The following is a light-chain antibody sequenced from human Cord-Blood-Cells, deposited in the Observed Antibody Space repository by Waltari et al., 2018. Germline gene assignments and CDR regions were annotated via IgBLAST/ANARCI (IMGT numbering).Light chain of an antibody. J-gene: IGKJ1*01. CDR3: QQYYSTPRT. V-gene: IGKV4-1*01. CDR1: QSVLYSTNNKNY. CDR2: WAS. Sequence: DIVMTQSPDSLAVSLGERATINCKSSQSVLYSTNNKNYLAWYQQKPGQPPKLLIDWASTRESAVPARFSGSGSGTDFTLTISSLQAEDVAVYYCQQYYSTPRTFGQGTKVEIK.